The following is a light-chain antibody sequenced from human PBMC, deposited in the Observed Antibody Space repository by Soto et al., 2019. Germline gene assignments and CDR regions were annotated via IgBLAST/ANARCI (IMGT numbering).Light chain of an antibody. CDR1: QSIGNW. V-gene: IGKV1-5*03. CDR3: QQYTSS. J-gene: IGKJ1*01. CDR2: KAS. Sequence: DIQMTQSPSTLSASVGDRVTITCRASQSIGNWLAWYQQKPGKAPKLLIYKASSLESGVPSRFSGSVSGTEFTLIISSLQPDDFATYYCQQYTSSFGKGTKVEIK.